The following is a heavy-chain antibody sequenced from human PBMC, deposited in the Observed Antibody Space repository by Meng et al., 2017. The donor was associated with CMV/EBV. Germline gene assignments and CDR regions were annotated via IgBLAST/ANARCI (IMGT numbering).Heavy chain of an antibody. D-gene: IGHD1-26*01. Sequence: GSLRLSCTVSGGSISSYYWSWIRQPPGKGLEWIGSIYYSGSTYYNPSLKSRVTISVDTSKNQFSLKLSSVTAADTAVYYCARGGGSYYYYYYGMDVWGQGTTVTVSS. CDR3: ARGGGSYYYYYYGMDV. CDR2: IYYSGST. V-gene: IGHV4-59*12. J-gene: IGHJ6*02. CDR1: GGSISSYY.